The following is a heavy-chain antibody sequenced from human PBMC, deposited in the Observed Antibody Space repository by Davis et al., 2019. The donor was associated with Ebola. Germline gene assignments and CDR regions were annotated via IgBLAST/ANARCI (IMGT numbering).Heavy chain of an antibody. CDR3: ARDHLGAGPPLDY. J-gene: IGHJ4*02. CDR2: TYYRSKWYN. CDR1: GDSVSSNTAA. D-gene: IGHD1-26*01. Sequence: PSETLSLTCATSGDSVSSNTAAWTCIRQSPSRGLEWLGRTYYRSKWYNDYAVSVKSRIIFNPDTSKNQISLQLNSVTPEDSAVYYCARDHLGAGPPLDYWGQGTLVTVSS. V-gene: IGHV6-1*01.